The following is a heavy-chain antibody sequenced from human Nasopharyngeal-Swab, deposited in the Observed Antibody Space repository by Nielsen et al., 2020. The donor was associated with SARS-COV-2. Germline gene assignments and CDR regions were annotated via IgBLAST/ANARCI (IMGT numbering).Heavy chain of an antibody. Sequence: PGKGLEWVSSISSSSSYIYYADSVKGRFTISRDNAKNSLYLQMNSLRAEDTAVYYCARVSTSNYYYYYGMDVWGQGTTVTVSS. CDR2: ISSSSSYI. D-gene: IGHD4-11*01. V-gene: IGHV3-21*01. CDR3: ARVSTSNYYYYYGMDV. J-gene: IGHJ6*02.